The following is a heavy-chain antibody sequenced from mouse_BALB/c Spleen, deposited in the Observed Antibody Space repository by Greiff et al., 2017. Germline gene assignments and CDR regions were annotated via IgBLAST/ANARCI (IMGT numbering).Heavy chain of an antibody. CDR1: GFTFSDYY. V-gene: IGHV5-4*02. J-gene: IGHJ4*01. D-gene: IGHD2-1*01. CDR3: ARGLLWYGDYYAMDY. Sequence: DVKLVESGGGLVKPGGSLKLSCAASGFTFSDYYMYWVRQTPEKRLEWVATISDGGSYTYYPDSVKGRFTISRDNAKNNLYLQMSSLKSEDTAMYYCARGLLWYGDYYAMDYWGQGTSVTVSS. CDR2: ISDGGSYT.